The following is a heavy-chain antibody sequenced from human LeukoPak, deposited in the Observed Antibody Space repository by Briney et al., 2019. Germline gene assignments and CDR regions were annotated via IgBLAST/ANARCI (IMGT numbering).Heavy chain of an antibody. Sequence: AASVKVSCKTSGYTFTSYGLSWVRQAPGQGLEWMGWIITYNGNTYYSQKLQGRVTMTTDTSTSTAYMELRSLRSGDTAVYYCAKTTVTSEEYFYYYMDVWGKGTTVTVSS. CDR1: GYTFTSYG. V-gene: IGHV1-18*01. CDR3: AKTTVTSEEYFYYYMDV. D-gene: IGHD4-17*01. CDR2: IITYNGNT. J-gene: IGHJ6*03.